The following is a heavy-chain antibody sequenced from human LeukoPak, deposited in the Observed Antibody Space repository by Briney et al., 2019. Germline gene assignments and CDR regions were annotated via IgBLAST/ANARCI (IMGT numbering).Heavy chain of an antibody. CDR2: ISTDGSSA. V-gene: IGHV3-74*01. J-gene: IGHJ4*02. D-gene: IGHD5-18*01. Sequence: PGGSLRLSCAASGFTFCSYWRHWVRQAPGKGLVWVSRISTDGSSAIYADSVKGRFTISRDNAKNAVYLQMNSLRAEDTAVYYCARGWDGYRYGVWGQGALVTVSS. CDR3: ARGWDGYRYGV. CDR1: GFTFCSYW.